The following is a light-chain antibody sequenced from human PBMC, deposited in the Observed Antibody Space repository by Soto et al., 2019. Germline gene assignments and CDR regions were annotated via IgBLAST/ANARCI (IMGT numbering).Light chain of an antibody. V-gene: IGKV1-5*03. CDR2: KAS. Sequence: DTRMTQSPSTLSASVGDSVTITCRASRSVGNWLAWYQHKPGRAPKLLISKASALQSGIPSRFSGSGFGTEFTLTISSLHPDDCATYYCQQYNNSFGQGTKLDIK. CDR3: QQYNNS. CDR1: RSVGNW. J-gene: IGKJ2*01.